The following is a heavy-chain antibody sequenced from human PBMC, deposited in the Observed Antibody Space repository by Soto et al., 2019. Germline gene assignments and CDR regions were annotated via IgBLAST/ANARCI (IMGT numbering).Heavy chain of an antibody. CDR1: GFTVSSNY. CDR3: AREIAVAGLYYYYYGMDV. V-gene: IGHV3-53*01. CDR2: IYSGGST. D-gene: IGHD6-19*01. Sequence: EVQLVESGGGLSQPGGSLRLSCAASGFTVSSNYMSWVRQAPGTGLEWVSVIYSGGSTYYADSVKGRFTISRDNSKNTLYLQMNSLRAEDTAAYYCAREIAVAGLYYYYYGMDVWGQGTTVTVSS. J-gene: IGHJ6*02.